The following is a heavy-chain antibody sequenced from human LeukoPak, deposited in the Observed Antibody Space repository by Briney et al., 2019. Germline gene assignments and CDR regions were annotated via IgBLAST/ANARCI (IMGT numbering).Heavy chain of an antibody. J-gene: IGHJ5*02. D-gene: IGHD3-10*01. CDR1: GGSISSSSYY. V-gene: IGHV4-39*07. CDR2: IYNSGST. Sequence: SETLSLTCTVSGGSISSSSYYWGWIRQPPGKGLEWIGSIYNSGSTHYNPSLKSRVTISVDTSKNQFSLKLNSVTAADTAVYYCAREAYGSGSDYRFGTNNWFDPWGQGTLVTVSS. CDR3: AREAYGSGSDYRFGTNNWFDP.